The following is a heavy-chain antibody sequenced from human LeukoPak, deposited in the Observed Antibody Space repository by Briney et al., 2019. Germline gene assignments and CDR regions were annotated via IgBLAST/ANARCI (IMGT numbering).Heavy chain of an antibody. V-gene: IGHV3-23*01. CDR1: GFTFSSDA. J-gene: IGHJ6*03. Sequence: HSGGSLRLSCAASGFTFSSDAMSWVRQAPGKGLEWVSAISGSGGSTYYADSVKGRFTISRDNSKNTLYLQMNSLRAEDTAVYYCARDLSGGSPYYYYYMDVWGKGTTVTVSS. D-gene: IGHD2-15*01. CDR2: ISGSGGST. CDR3: ARDLSGGSPYYYYYMDV.